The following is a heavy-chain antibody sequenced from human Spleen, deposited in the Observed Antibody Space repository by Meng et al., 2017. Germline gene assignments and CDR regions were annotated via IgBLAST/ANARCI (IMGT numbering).Heavy chain of an antibody. V-gene: IGHV4-31*03. CDR1: GGSINSGGYY. J-gene: IGHJ4*02. Sequence: HVQLQESGPGLVKPSPTLSLTCTVSGGSINSGGYYWSWIRQPPGKGLEWIGEINHSGSTNYNPSLESRATISVDTSQNNLSLKLSSVTAADSAVYYCARGPTTMAHDFDYWGQGTLVTVSS. CDR2: INHSGST. CDR3: ARGPTTMAHDFDY. D-gene: IGHD4-11*01.